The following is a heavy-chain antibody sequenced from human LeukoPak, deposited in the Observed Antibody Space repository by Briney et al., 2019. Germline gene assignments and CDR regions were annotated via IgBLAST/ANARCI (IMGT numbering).Heavy chain of an antibody. V-gene: IGHV3-11*04. CDR2: ISSSGVSI. J-gene: IGHJ5*01. CDR1: GCRLSDYY. Sequence: RGSLRHSCAQSGCRLSDYYIRSVREAPGGGVEWSSYISSSGVSIHNADSVKGRFTVSRDNTEKLVYLQMNSLRVEDTAVYYCARDHDYGDYDSWGQGTLVTVSS. D-gene: IGHD4-17*01. CDR3: ARDHDYGDYDS.